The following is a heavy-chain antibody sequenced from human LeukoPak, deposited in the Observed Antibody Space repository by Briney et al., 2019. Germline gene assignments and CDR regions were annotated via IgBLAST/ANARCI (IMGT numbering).Heavy chain of an antibody. CDR3: AREGSYKPYDGFDP. CDR2: IYYSGST. J-gene: IGHJ5*02. CDR1: GGSISSYY. Sequence: SETLSLTCTVSGGSISSYYWSWIRQPPGKGLEWIGYIYYSGSTNYNPSLKSRVTISINTSKNQFSLKLSSVTAADTAVYYCAREGSYKPYDGFDPWGQGTLVTVSS. V-gene: IGHV4-59*01. D-gene: IGHD1-26*01.